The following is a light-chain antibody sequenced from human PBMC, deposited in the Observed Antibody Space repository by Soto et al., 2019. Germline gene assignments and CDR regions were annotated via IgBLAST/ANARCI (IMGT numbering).Light chain of an antibody. Sequence: QLVLTQSPSASDSLGASVTLTCTLSSNHKNYAIAWHQHQPEKGPRYLMRLNSDGSHTKGDAIPDRFSGSSSGAERYLTISGLRSEDDAVYYCQTWGTGFQVFGGGTKLTVL. CDR3: QTWGTGFQV. CDR1: SNHKNYA. V-gene: IGLV4-69*01. J-gene: IGLJ3*02. CDR2: LNSDGSH.